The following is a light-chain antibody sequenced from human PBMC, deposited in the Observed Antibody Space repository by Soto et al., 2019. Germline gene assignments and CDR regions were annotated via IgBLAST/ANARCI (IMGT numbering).Light chain of an antibody. CDR2: SNN. J-gene: IGLJ1*01. Sequence: QLVLTQPPSASGTPGQRVTISCSGSSSNIGSNYVYWYQQLPRTAPKLLIYSNNQRPSGVPDRFSGSKSGTSASLAISGLRSEDEADYYCAAWDDSLSGWVFGTGTKVTVL. CDR1: SSNIGSNY. CDR3: AAWDDSLSGWV. V-gene: IGLV1-47*02.